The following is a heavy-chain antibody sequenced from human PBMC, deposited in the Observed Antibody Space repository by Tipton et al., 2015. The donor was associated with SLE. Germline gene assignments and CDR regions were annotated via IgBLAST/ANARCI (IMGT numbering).Heavy chain of an antibody. D-gene: IGHD2-21*02. CDR3: ARGMVTWRGAILGVDV. V-gene: IGHV4-39*07. J-gene: IGHJ6*02. Sequence: TLSLTCTVSGGSISSSTYYWGWIRQPPGKGLEWIGSGYYGESTYYNPSLKSRLTISVDTSKNQFSLKLTSVTAADTAVYYCARGMVTWRGAILGVDVWGLGTTVNVSS. CDR1: GGSISSSTYY. CDR2: GYYGEST.